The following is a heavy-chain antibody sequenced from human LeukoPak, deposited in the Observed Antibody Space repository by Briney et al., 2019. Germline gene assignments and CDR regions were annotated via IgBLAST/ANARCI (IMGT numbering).Heavy chain of an antibody. CDR2: IKSKTDGETT. D-gene: IGHD3-10*01. V-gene: IGHV3-15*01. Sequence: GGSLRLSCVDSGFTFTNAWMSWVRQAPGKGLEWIGRIKSKTDGETTNYAEPVRDRFTISRDDSKSAVYLQMNSLKIEDTAVYYCTTDLGTYYHGSQRLIPIDYWGQGTLVTVSS. CDR1: GFTFTNAW. CDR3: TTDLGTYYHGSQRLIPIDY. J-gene: IGHJ4*02.